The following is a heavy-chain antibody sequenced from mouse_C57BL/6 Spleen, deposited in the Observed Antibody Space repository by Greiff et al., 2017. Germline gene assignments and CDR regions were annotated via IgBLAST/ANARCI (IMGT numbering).Heavy chain of an antibody. J-gene: IGHJ4*01. D-gene: IGHD2-4*01. V-gene: IGHV1-81*01. CDR1: GYTFTSYG. CDR3: EALYDYDGYYAMDY. CDR2: IFPRSGNT. Sequence: QVHVKQSGAELARPGASVKLSCKASGYTFTSYGISWVKQRTGQGLEWIGEIFPRSGNTYYNEKFKGKATLTADKSSSTAYMELRSLTSEDSAVYFSEALYDYDGYYAMDYWGQGTSVTVSA.